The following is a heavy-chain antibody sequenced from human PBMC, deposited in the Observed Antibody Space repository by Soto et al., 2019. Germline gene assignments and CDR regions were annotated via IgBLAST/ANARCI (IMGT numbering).Heavy chain of an antibody. V-gene: IGHV3-30*03. CDR2: MSHDGSHK. J-gene: IGHJ6*02. CDR3: ARLPRSGWDHYYDGMDV. CDR1: GFTFSTYG. D-gene: IGHD6-19*01. Sequence: QVQLVESGGGVVQAGGSLGLSCTASGFTFSTYGMHWVRQAPGKGPEWVAVMSHDGSHKAFLDSVKGRFIISRDTSKNTLYLQMHSLRPDDTAVYYCARLPRSGWDHYYDGMDVWGQGTTVIGSS.